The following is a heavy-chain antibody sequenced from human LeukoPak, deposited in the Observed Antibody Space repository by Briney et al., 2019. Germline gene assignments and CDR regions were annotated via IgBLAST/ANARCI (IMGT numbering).Heavy chain of an antibody. CDR2: IYSDNT. CDR1: GFIISSNY. Sequence: GGSLRLSCAASGFIISSNYMTWVRQAPGKGLEWVSFIYSDNTHYSDSVKGRFTISRDNSKNTLYLQMNSLRAEDTAVYYCARRAGAYSHPYGYWGQGTLVTVSS. D-gene: IGHD4/OR15-4a*01. CDR3: ARRAGAYSHPYGY. V-gene: IGHV3-53*01. J-gene: IGHJ4*02.